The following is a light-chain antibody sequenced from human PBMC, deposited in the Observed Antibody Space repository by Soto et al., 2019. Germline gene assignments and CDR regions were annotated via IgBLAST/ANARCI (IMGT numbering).Light chain of an antibody. CDR3: SSYASSNTLV. CDR1: SSDVGGYNY. Sequence: QSALTQPASVSGSPGQSITISCTGTSSDVGGYNYISWYQQHPGKAPKLMIYEVSNRPSGVSNRFSGYKSGNTASLTISGLQAEDEADYYCSSYASSNTLVFGPGTKLTVL. CDR2: EVS. V-gene: IGLV2-14*01. J-gene: IGLJ1*01.